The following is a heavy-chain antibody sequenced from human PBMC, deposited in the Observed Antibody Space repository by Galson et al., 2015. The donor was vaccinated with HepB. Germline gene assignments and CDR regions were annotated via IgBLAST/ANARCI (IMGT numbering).Heavy chain of an antibody. V-gene: IGHV6-1*01. CDR2: TYYRSKWYN. D-gene: IGHD3-22*01. CDR3: ARSLAGYYDSSGYYYDA. J-gene: IGHJ5*02. CDR1: GDSVSSNSAA. Sequence: ISGDSVSSNSAAWNWIRQSPSRGLEWLGRTYYRSKWYNDYAVSVKSRITINPDTSKNQFSLQLNSVTPEDTAVYYCARSLAGYYDSSGYYYDAWGQGTLVTVSS.